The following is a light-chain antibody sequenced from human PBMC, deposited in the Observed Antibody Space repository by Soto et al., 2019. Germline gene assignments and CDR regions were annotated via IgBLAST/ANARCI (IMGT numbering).Light chain of an antibody. J-gene: IGKJ1*01. CDR3: QKYNSFWT. CDR2: DAS. V-gene: IGKV1-5*01. Sequence: DIKMTQSPSTLSASVGDRVTISCRASQTISNWLAWYQQKPGKAPKLLIYDASSLESGVPSRFSGSGSGTEFTLTISSLQPEDFATYYCQKYNSFWTFGQGTKVDNK. CDR1: QTISNW.